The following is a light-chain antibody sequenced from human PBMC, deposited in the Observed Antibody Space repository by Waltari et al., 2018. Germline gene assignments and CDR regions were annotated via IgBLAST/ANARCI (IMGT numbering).Light chain of an antibody. Sequence: YVLTQPPSVSVAPGQTAKIPCGGDNIEDKSVNWYKQRPGQAPVLVVYDDSDRPSGIPERFSGSNSGKATLTISRVEAGDEADYYCQVWDSTSDHVVFGGGTKLTVL. CDR1: NIEDKS. CDR2: DDS. V-gene: IGLV3-21*02. J-gene: IGLJ2*01. CDR3: QVWDSTSDHVV.